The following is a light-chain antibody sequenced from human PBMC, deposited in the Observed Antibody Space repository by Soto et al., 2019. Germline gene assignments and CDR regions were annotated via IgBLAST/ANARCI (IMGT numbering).Light chain of an antibody. CDR2: DVT. Sequence: QSALTQPASVSGSPGQSITISCTGTSSDVGGYNFVSWYQQHPDKAPKLMIYDVTNRPSGVSNRFSGSKSGNTASLPISGLQAEDEADYYCSSYTSITTYFFGNGTKVTAL. V-gene: IGLV2-14*01. CDR3: SSYTSITTYF. CDR1: SSDVGGYNF. J-gene: IGLJ1*01.